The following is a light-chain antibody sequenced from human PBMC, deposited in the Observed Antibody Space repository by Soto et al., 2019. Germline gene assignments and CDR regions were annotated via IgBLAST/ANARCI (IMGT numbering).Light chain of an antibody. CDR3: SSYTSSHIVV. CDR1: SSDVGGYNY. J-gene: IGLJ2*01. CDR2: EVS. Sequence: QSALTQPASVSGSPGQSITISCTGTSSDVGGYNYVSWYQQHPGKAPKLMIYEVSNRPSGVSNRFSGSKSGNTASLTISGLQAEDEADYYCSSYTSSHIVVFGGGTKLTVL. V-gene: IGLV2-14*01.